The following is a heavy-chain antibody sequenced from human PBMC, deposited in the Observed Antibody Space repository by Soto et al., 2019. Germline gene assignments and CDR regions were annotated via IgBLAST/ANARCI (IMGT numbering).Heavy chain of an antibody. CDR3: ARAHQGDIVVVPATTGNAFDI. D-gene: IGHD2-2*01. Sequence: SETLSLTCAVYGESFSRYYCSWNRQPPGKGLEWIGEINHSGSTNYNPSLKSRVTISVDTSKNQFSLKLSSVTAADTAVYYCARAHQGDIVVVPATTGNAFDIWGQGTMVTVSS. J-gene: IGHJ3*02. CDR1: GESFSRYY. V-gene: IGHV4-34*01. CDR2: INHSGST.